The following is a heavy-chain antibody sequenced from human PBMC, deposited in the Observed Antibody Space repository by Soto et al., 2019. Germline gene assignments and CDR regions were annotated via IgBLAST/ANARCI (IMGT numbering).Heavy chain of an antibody. CDR1: GFTFSSYA. V-gene: IGHV3-64D*08. CDR3: VKGGYSYGFLTDY. D-gene: IGHD5-18*01. Sequence: GGSLRLSCSASGFTFSSYAMHWVRQAPGKGLEYVSAISSNGGSTYYADSVKGRFTISRDNSKNTLYLQMSSLRAEDTAVYYCVKGGYSYGFLTDYWGQGTLVTVSS. J-gene: IGHJ4*02. CDR2: ISSNGGST.